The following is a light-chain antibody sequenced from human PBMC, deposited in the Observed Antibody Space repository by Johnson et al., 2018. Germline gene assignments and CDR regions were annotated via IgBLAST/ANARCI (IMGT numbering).Light chain of an antibody. CDR3: GTWDSSLSAGKV. J-gene: IGLJ1*01. CDR1: SSNIGNNY. V-gene: IGLV1-51*02. CDR2: ENN. Sequence: QSVLTQPPSVSAAPGQKVTISCSGSSSNIGNNYVSWYQQLPGTAPKLLIYENNKRPSGIPDRSSGSKSGTSATLGITGLQTGDEADDYCGTWDSSLSAGKVFGTGTKFTVL.